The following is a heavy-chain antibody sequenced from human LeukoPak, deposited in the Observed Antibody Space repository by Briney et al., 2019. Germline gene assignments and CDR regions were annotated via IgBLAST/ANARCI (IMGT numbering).Heavy chain of an antibody. Sequence: ASVKVSCKASGYTFTSYGISWVRQAPGQGLEWMGWISAYNGNTNYAQKLQGRVTMTTDKSTSTAYMELSSLRSEDTAVYYCAIPKGIGYCSSTSCHGYWGQGTLVTVSS. CDR2: ISAYNGNT. D-gene: IGHD2-2*01. J-gene: IGHJ4*02. CDR3: AIPKGIGYCSSTSCHGY. CDR1: GYTFTSYG. V-gene: IGHV1-18*01.